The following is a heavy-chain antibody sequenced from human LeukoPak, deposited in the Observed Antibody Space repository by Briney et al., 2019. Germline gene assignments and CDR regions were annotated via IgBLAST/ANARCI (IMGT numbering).Heavy chain of an antibody. J-gene: IGHJ4*02. CDR1: GYTFSTYT. V-gene: IGHV1-3*01. D-gene: IGHD5-24*01. Sequence: ASVKVSCKASGYTFSTYTMHWVRQAPGQRLEWMGWINAGNGNTKYSQKFQGRVIITRDTSASTAYMEMSSLRSEDTAVYYCAREIDRDDYNRFFDYWGQGTLVTVYS. CDR3: AREIDRDDYNRFFDY. CDR2: INAGNGNT.